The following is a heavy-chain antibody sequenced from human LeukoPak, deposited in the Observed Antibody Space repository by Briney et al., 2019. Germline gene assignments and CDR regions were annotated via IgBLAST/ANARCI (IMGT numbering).Heavy chain of an antibody. CDR1: GFTFSSYD. J-gene: IGHJ6*02. D-gene: IGHD6-19*01. Sequence: GGSLRLSCAASGFTFSSYDMHWVRQATGKGLEWVSAIGTAGDTYYPGSVKGRFTISRENAKNSLYLQMNSLRAGDTAVYYCARAKRGYSGGWYEGMDVWGQGTTVTVSS. CDR3: ARAKRGYSGGWYEGMDV. V-gene: IGHV3-13*01. CDR2: IGTAGDT.